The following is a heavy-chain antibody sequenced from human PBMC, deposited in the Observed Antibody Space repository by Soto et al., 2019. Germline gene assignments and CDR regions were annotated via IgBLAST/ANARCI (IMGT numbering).Heavy chain of an antibody. CDR1: GFSLTTTEVG. V-gene: IGHV2-5*02. D-gene: IGHD2-21*01. CDR3: AHSPIHRFGDN. J-gene: IGHJ4*02. Sequence: QITLKESGPTLVKPTQTLTLTCTFSGFSLTTTEVGVGWIRQPPGKALEWLALIYWDDDKSYNPSLKSRLTITQDTSKNQVVLTMTNMDPVDTATYYCAHSPIHRFGDNWGQGILVTVSS. CDR2: IYWDDDK.